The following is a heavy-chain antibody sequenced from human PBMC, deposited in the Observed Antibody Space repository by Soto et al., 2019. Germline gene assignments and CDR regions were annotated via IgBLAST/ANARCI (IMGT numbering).Heavy chain of an antibody. V-gene: IGHV3-48*02. CDR2: ISRGGDTI. CDR3: TRDPIRGDGYVFDY. Sequence: GGSLRLSCAASGFDFSECNMNWVRQAPGKGLEWISYISRGGDTIYYADSVKGRFTVSRDNTNNSLFLVMNSLRDEDTAVYYCTRDPIRGDGYVFDYWGQGTMVTVSS. CDR1: GFDFSECN. D-gene: IGHD2-21*01. J-gene: IGHJ4*02.